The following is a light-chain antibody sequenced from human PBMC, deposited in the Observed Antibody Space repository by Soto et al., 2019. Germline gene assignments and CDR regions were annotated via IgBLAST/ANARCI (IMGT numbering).Light chain of an antibody. J-gene: IGKJ5*01. V-gene: IGKV1-39*01. CDR2: AAS. CDR1: ESIRDY. CDR3: QQSYNIPRN. Sequence: DIQMTQSPSSLSASVGDRVTMTCRASESIRDYLNWYQQKPGKAPNLLIYAASSLQSGVPSRFSGGGSGTDFTLTISSLQPEDFATYYCQQSYNIPRNFGQGTRLEIK.